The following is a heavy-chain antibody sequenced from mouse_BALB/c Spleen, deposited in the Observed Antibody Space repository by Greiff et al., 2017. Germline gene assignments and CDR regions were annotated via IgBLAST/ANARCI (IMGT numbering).Heavy chain of an antibody. CDR1: GYTFTDYE. CDR2: IDPETGGT. Sequence: QVQLQQSGAELVRPGASVTLSCKASGYTFTDYEMHWVKQTPVHGLEWIGAIDPETGGTAYNQKFKGKATLTADKSSSTAYMELRSLTSEDSAVYYCTRAHYYCYYAMDYWGQGTSVTVSS. CDR3: TRAHYYCYYAMDY. V-gene: IGHV1-15*01. D-gene: IGHD1-2*01. J-gene: IGHJ4*01.